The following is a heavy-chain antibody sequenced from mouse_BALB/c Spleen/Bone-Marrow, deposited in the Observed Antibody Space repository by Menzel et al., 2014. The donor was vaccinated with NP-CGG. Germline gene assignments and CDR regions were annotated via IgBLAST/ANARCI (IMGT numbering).Heavy chain of an antibody. Sequence: VQLKDSGGDLVQPGGSRKLSCAASGFTFSAFGMHWVRQAPERGLEWVAYIISGSNTIYYSDKVKGRFTISRDNPKNTLFLQMTSLRSEDTAMYYCARSRYDVGWFAYWGQGTLVPVPA. V-gene: IGHV5-17*02. CDR1: GFTFSAFG. D-gene: IGHD2-14*01. J-gene: IGHJ3*01. CDR3: ARSRYDVGWFAY. CDR2: IISGSNTI.